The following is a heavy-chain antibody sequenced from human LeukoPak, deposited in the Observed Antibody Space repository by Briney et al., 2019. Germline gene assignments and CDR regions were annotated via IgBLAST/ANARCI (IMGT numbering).Heavy chain of an antibody. CDR3: ARAPNRYYSGGSCYPDWFDP. Sequence: GASVKVSCKASGYTFTGYYMHWVRQAPGQGLEWMGWINPNSGGTNYAQKFQGRVTMTRDTSISTAYMELSRLRSDDTAVYYCARAPNRYYSGGSCYPDWFDPWGQGTLVTVSS. D-gene: IGHD2-15*01. CDR1: GYTFTGYY. J-gene: IGHJ5*02. V-gene: IGHV1-2*02. CDR2: INPNSGGT.